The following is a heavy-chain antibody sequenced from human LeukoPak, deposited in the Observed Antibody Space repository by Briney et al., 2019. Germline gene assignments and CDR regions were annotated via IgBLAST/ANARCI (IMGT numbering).Heavy chain of an antibody. D-gene: IGHD2-21*02. CDR2: IKPSGGST. CDR3: ARAGRPNIAVGAAADD. J-gene: IGHJ4*02. CDR1: RYTFSSYF. V-gene: IGHV1-46*01. Sequence: ASVKVSCKPSRYTFSSYFLHSVPQAPRQGVEWMGIIKPSGGSTSYTQKLQGRVTITRDTSTSTVYMELSSLRSEVTAVYYCARAGRPNIAVGAAADDWGQGTPVTVSS.